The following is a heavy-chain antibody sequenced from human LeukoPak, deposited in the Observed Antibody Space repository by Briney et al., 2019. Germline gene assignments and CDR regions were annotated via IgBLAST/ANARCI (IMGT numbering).Heavy chain of an antibody. J-gene: IGHJ4*02. Sequence: SETLSLTCTVSGGSIRSNSYYWGWIRQPPGKGLEWIGNVFYTGTTSYNPSLKSRVTMSVDTSKNQFSLNLSSVTAADTAVYYCARPHFYFGSGSYYYVDYWGQGTLVTASS. D-gene: IGHD3-10*01. CDR1: GGSIRSNSYY. CDR2: VFYTGTT. CDR3: ARPHFYFGSGSYYYVDY. V-gene: IGHV4-39*01.